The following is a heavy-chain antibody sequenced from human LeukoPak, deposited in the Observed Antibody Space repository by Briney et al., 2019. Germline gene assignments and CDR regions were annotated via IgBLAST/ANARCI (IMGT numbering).Heavy chain of an antibody. D-gene: IGHD3-10*01. J-gene: IGHJ4*02. Sequence: GGSLRLSCAASGFTISNYCMSWVRQAPGKGLEWVSVIYSGGSTYYADSVKGRFTISRDNSKNTLYLQMNSLRAEDTAVYYCARLGDYYGSGSYYYFDYWGQGTLVTVSS. CDR1: GFTISNYC. CDR2: IYSGGST. V-gene: IGHV3-53*01. CDR3: ARLGDYYGSGSYYYFDY.